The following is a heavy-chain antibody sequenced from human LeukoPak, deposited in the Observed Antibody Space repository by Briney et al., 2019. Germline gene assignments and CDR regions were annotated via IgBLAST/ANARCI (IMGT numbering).Heavy chain of an antibody. CDR3: AKARRDGYNDAFDI. J-gene: IGHJ3*02. CDR1: GFTFSSYG. CDR2: IRYDGSNK. V-gene: IGHV3-30*02. D-gene: IGHD5-24*01. Sequence: ETGGSLRLSCAASGFTFSSYGMHWVRQAPGKGLEWVAFIRYDGSNKYYADSVKGRFTISRDNSKNTLYLQMNSLRAEDTAVYYCAKARRDGYNDAFDIWGQGTMVTVSS.